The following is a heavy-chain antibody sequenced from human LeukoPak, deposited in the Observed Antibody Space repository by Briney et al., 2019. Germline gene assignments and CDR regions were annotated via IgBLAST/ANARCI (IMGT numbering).Heavy chain of an antibody. Sequence: PGRSLRLSCAASGFTFDDYAMHWVRQAPGKGLEWVSGISWNSRKTDYADSVRGRFTISRDNDKNSVYLQMNSLTAEDTALYYCAKDTSSSSSFFYLDVWGKGTAVTVSS. CDR2: ISWNSRKT. CDR1: GFTFDDYA. D-gene: IGHD6-6*01. J-gene: IGHJ6*03. CDR3: AKDTSSSSSFFYLDV. V-gene: IGHV3-9*01.